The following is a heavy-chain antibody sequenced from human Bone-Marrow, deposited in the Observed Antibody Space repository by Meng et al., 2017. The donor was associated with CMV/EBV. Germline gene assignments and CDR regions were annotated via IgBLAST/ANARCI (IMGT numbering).Heavy chain of an antibody. Sequence: CKASGYTFTSFHMHWVRQAPGQGLEWMGIINPSGGRTSYAQKFQGRVSMTRDTSTSIVYMELSSLRSEDTAVYYCVRDGGNYGDSDYWGQGTLVTVSS. CDR1: GYTFTSFH. D-gene: IGHD4-17*01. CDR2: INPSGGRT. J-gene: IGHJ4*02. CDR3: VRDGGNYGDSDY. V-gene: IGHV1-46*01.